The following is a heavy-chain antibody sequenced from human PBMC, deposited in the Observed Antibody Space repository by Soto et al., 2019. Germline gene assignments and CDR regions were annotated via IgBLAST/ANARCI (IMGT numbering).Heavy chain of an antibody. V-gene: IGHV5-51*01. CDR1: GYSFTTYW. CDR3: ARDAWEHGSRGMDV. CDR2: IHPGDSDT. J-gene: IGHJ6*02. Sequence: GESLKISCKGSGYSFTTYWIGWVRQMPGKGLEWMGIIHPGDSDTRYSPSFQGQVTISADKTISTAYLQWSSLQASDTAMYYCARDAWEHGSRGMDVWGQGTTVTVSS. D-gene: IGHD1-26*01.